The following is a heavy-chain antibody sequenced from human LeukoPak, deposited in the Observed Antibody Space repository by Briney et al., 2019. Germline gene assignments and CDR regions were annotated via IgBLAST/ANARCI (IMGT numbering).Heavy chain of an antibody. CDR3: ARWGVVNMRIYYYHYYMDV. D-gene: IGHD3-3*01. J-gene: IGHJ6*03. Sequence: GGSLRLSCAASGFTVSSNYMSRVRQAPGKGLEWVSVIYSGGSTYYADSVKGRFTISRDNAENSLYLQINSLRADDTAVYYCARWGVVNMRIYYYHYYMDVWGKGTTVTVSS. CDR1: GFTVSSNY. V-gene: IGHV3-53*01. CDR2: IYSGGST.